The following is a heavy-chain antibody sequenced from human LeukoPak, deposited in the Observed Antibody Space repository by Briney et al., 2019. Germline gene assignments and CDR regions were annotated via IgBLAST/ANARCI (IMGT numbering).Heavy chain of an antibody. CDR3: ARGGNSYGRATYYYYYMDV. CDR1: GYAFTSYY. D-gene: IGHD5-18*01. Sequence: ASVKVSCKAAGYAFTSYYMHWVRQAPGQGLEWMGIINPSGGSTSYAQKCQGRVTMTRDTSTSTVYMELSSLRSEDTAVYYCARGGNSYGRATYYYYYMDVWGKGTTVTVS. V-gene: IGHV1-46*03. CDR2: INPSGGST. J-gene: IGHJ6*03.